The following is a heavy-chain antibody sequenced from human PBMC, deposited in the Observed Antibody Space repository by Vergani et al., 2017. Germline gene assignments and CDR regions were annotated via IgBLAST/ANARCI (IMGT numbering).Heavy chain of an antibody. Sequence: QVQLQESGPGLVKPSETLSLTCTVSGGSISSYYWSWIRQPPGKGLEWIGYMYYSGSTNYNPSLKSRVTISVATSKNQFSLKLSFVTAADTAVYYCARVDGAVAGRGFDYWGQGTLVTVSS. V-gene: IGHV4-59*01. CDR2: MYYSGST. CDR1: GGSISSYY. D-gene: IGHD6-19*01. J-gene: IGHJ4*02. CDR3: ARVDGAVAGRGFDY.